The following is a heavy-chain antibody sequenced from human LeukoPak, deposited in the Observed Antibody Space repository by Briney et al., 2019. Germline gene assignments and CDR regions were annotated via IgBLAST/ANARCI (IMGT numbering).Heavy chain of an antibody. V-gene: IGHV4-59*01. CDR3: ARGGPQLDSDY. Sequence: SETLSLTCTVSGGSISSYYWSWIRQPPGKGLEWIGYIYYSGSTNYNPSLKSRVTISVDTSKNQFSLKLSSVTAADTAVYYCARGGPQLDSDYWGQGTLVTVSS. CDR1: GGSISSYY. D-gene: IGHD3-10*01. J-gene: IGHJ4*02. CDR2: IYYSGST.